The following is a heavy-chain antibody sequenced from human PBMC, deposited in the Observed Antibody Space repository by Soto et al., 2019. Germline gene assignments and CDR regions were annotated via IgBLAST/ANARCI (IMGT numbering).Heavy chain of an antibody. J-gene: IGHJ6*02. CDR2: IYYSGST. CDR3: ARDQRFLEWPYYYGMDV. Sequence: PSETLSLTCTVSGVSVSTDRFFWSWIRQPPGKGLEWIGYIYYSGSTNYNPSLKSRVTISVDTSKNQFSLKLSSVTAADTAVYYCARDQRFLEWPYYYGMDVWGQGTTVTVSS. V-gene: IGHV4-61*01. CDR1: GVSVSTDRFF. D-gene: IGHD3-3*01.